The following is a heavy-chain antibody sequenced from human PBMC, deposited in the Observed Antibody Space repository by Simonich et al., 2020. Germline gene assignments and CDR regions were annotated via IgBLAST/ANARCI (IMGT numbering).Heavy chain of an antibody. CDR2: IKQDGSEK. CDR1: GFTFSSYW. Sequence: EVQLVESGGGLVQPGGSLRLSCAASGFTFSSYWMSWVRQAPGKGLEWVANIKQDGSEKYYVDSVKGRFTISRDNAKNSLYLQKNSLRAEDTAVYYCARDREVYGSGSYYNYWGQGTLVTVSS. J-gene: IGHJ4*02. CDR3: ARDREVYGSGSYYNY. V-gene: IGHV3-7*01. D-gene: IGHD3-10*01.